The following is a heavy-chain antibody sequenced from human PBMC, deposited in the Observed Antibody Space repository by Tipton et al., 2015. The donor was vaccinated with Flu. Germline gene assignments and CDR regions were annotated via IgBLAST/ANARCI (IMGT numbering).Heavy chain of an antibody. CDR3: ARLSLSFNAFDI. J-gene: IGHJ3*02. D-gene: IGHD2/OR15-2a*01. Sequence: TLSLTCTVSGGSIGVTTYYWSWIRKPPGKGLEYIGSVYYTGGTYFNPSLKSRVTVSIDTSKKQFSLKLNSVTAADTAVYYCARLSLSFNAFDIWGQGTTVIVSS. CDR1: GGSIGVTTYY. CDR2: VYYTGGT. V-gene: IGHV4-39*07.